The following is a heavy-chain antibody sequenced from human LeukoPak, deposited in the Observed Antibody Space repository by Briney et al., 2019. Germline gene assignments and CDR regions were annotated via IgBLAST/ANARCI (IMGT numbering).Heavy chain of an antibody. Sequence: GGSLRLSCAASGFTFDDYAMHWVRQAPGKGLEWVSGISWNSGSISYADSVKGRFTISRDNAKNTLYLQMNSLRAEDTAVYYCARGSGTIFGVVILDVWGQGTTVTVSS. CDR2: ISWNSGSI. D-gene: IGHD3-3*01. V-gene: IGHV3-9*01. CDR3: ARGSGTIFGVVILDV. CDR1: GFTFDDYA. J-gene: IGHJ6*02.